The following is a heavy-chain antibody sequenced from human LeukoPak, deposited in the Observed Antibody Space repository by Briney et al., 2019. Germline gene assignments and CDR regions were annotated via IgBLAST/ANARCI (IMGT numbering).Heavy chain of an antibody. CDR3: TREKSYGYIRADS. CDR1: GGSISSGSYY. D-gene: IGHD3-16*01. J-gene: IGHJ4*02. CDR2: IYASGGT. V-gene: IGHV4-61*09. Sequence: SETLSLTCTVSGGSISSGSYYWSWIRQPAGRGLEWIGHIYASGGTKYNPSLESRVTISIDTSKNQLSLRLSSVTAADTAVYYCTREKSYGYIRADSWGQGTLVAVSS.